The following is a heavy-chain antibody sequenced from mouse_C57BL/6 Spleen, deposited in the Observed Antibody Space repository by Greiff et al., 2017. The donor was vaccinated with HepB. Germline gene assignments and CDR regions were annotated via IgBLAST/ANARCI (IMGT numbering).Heavy chain of an antibody. CDR2: INPNNGGT. V-gene: IGHV1-22*01. CDR1: GYTFTDYN. D-gene: IGHD2-1*01. J-gene: IGHJ1*03. CDR3: ARGGGNYRHWYFDV. Sequence: EVQLQQSGPELVKPGASVKMSCKASGYTFTDYNMHWVKQSHGKSLEWIGYINPNNGGTSYNQKFKGKAALTVNKSSSTAYMELRSLTSEDSAVYDWARGGGNYRHWYFDVWGTGTTVTVSS.